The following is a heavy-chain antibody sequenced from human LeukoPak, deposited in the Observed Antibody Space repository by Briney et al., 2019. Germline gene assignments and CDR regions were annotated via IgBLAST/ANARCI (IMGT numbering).Heavy chain of an antibody. J-gene: IGHJ4*02. Sequence: SVKVSCKTSGGPFSYYGFSWVRQAPAQGLEWMGRITPILGIINNAQKFQGRLTITADKSTNTAYMELSYLRSEDTAVYYCARDPYYDFWSGVFDYWGQGTLVTVSS. CDR2: ITPILGII. CDR3: ARDPYYDFWSGVFDY. CDR1: GGPFSYYG. D-gene: IGHD3-3*01. V-gene: IGHV1-69*04.